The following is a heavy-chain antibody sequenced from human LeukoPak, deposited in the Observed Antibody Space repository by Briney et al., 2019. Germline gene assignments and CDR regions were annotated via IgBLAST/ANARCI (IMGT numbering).Heavy chain of an antibody. Sequence: SETLSLTCTVSGGSISSSSYYWGWIRQPPGKGLEWIGSIYYSGSTYYNPSLKSRVTISVDTSKNQFSLKLSSVTAADTAVYYCARLPLKLLWFGESQFDYWGQGTLVTVSS. CDR1: GGSISSSSYY. CDR3: ARLPLKLLWFGESQFDY. CDR2: IYYSGST. V-gene: IGHV4-39*01. J-gene: IGHJ4*02. D-gene: IGHD3-10*01.